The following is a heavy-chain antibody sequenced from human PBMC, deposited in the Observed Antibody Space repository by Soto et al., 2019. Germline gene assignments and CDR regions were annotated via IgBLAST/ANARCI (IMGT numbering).Heavy chain of an antibody. Sequence: GGSLRLSCAASGFTFGSYWMSWVRQAPGKGLEWLATIKWDASEKKYVDSVKGRFTMSRDNAKNSLYLQMNSLRAEDTAVYYCARASDEYYYDSSGYHCWGQGTLVTVSS. CDR3: ARASDEYYYDSSGYHC. CDR2: IKWDASEK. D-gene: IGHD3-22*01. V-gene: IGHV3-7*03. J-gene: IGHJ4*02. CDR1: GFTFGSYW.